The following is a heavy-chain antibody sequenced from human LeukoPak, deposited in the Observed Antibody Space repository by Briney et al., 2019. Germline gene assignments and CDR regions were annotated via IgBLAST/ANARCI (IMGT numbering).Heavy chain of an antibody. D-gene: IGHD4-23*01. J-gene: IGHJ5*02. Sequence: GASVKVSCKASGGTFRGYAFNWVRQAPGLGLEWMGGIIPIFGTRHFAQKFQGRIAMTADASTNAAYLELNSLRSEDTAVYYCARACGNCWFDPWGQGTLVTVSS. CDR1: GGTFRGYA. CDR3: ARACGNCWFDP. CDR2: IIPIFGTR. V-gene: IGHV1-69*13.